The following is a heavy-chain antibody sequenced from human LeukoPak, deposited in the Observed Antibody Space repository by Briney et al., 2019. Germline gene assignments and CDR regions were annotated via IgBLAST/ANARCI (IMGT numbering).Heavy chain of an antibody. J-gene: IGHJ4*02. D-gene: IGHD4-11*01. CDR1: GFTFSTYN. Sequence: GGSLRLSCAASGFTFSTYNMNWIRQAPGKGLEWVSSISSSSSYIYYADSVKGRFTISRDNAKNSLYLQMNSLRAEDTAVYYCARPRGYSNYGALDYWGQGTLVTVSS. V-gene: IGHV3-21*01. CDR3: ARPRGYSNYGALDY. CDR2: ISSSSSYI.